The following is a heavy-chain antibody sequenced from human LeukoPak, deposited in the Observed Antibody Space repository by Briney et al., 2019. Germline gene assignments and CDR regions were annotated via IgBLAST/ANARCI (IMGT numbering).Heavy chain of an antibody. CDR2: IIPIFGTA. CDR1: GGTFSSYA. Sequence: VASVKVSCKASGGTFSSYAISWVRQAPGQGLEWMGGIIPIFGTANYAQKFQGRVTITTDESTSTAYMELSSLRSEDTAVYYCARGSGLSSTGINWFDPWGQGTLVTVSS. J-gene: IGHJ5*02. D-gene: IGHD2-2*01. V-gene: IGHV1-69*05. CDR3: ARGSGLSSTGINWFDP.